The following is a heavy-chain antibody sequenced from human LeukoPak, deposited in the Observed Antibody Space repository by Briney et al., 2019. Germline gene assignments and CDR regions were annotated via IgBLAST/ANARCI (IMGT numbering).Heavy chain of an antibody. CDR2: INHSGST. CDR3: ARGYGSGWHGGDY. V-gene: IGHV4-34*01. D-gene: IGHD6-19*01. CDR1: GGSFSGYY. J-gene: IGHJ4*02. Sequence: SETLSLTCAVYGGSFSGYYWSWIRQPPGKGLEWIGEINHSGSTNYNPSLKSRVTISVDTSKNQFSLKLSSVTAADTAVYYCARGYGSGWHGGDYWGQGTLVTVSS.